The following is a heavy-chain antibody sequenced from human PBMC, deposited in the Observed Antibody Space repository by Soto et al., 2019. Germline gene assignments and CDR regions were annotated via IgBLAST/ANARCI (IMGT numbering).Heavy chain of an antibody. D-gene: IGHD3-10*01. CDR3: ASTSGVRGVIDPMVYY. CDR2: IYYSGST. J-gene: IGHJ4*02. Sequence: QLQLQESGPGLVKPSETLSLTCTVSGGSISSSSYYWGWIRQPPGKGLEWIGSIYYSGSTDYNPSLKSRFTISVDTSKNPFSLKLSSVTAADTAVYYCASTSGVRGVIDPMVYYWGQGTLVTVSS. V-gene: IGHV4-39*01. CDR1: GGSISSSSYY.